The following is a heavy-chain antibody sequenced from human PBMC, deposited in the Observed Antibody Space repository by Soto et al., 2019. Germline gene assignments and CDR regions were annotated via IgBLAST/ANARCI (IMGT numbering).Heavy chain of an antibody. V-gene: IGHV3-74*01. CDR2: VDSAGSGT. CDR3: ATVFEH. Sequence: VPLVESGGGSVQPGGSLRLSCVASGITFSGFWMHWVRQVPGKGLVWVARVDSAGSGTSYADSVKGRFTISGDNAKNTLSLQMYSMRVEDTAVYYCATVFEHWGQGIPVTVSS. CDR1: GITFSGFW. J-gene: IGHJ4*02.